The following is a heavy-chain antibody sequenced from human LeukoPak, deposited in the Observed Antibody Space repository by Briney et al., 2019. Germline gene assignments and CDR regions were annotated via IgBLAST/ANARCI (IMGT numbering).Heavy chain of an antibody. CDR3: ARVRYGYYGSGSYYTSGFGAKINWFDP. Sequence: PGGSLRLSCAASGFTFSSYAMHWVRQAPGKGLEWVAIISYDGSNKYYADSVKGRFTISRDNSKNTLYLQMNSLRAEDTAVYYCARVRYGYYGSGSYYTSGFGAKINWFDPWGQGTLVTVSS. V-gene: IGHV3-30*04. D-gene: IGHD3-10*01. CDR2: ISYDGSNK. J-gene: IGHJ5*02. CDR1: GFTFSSYA.